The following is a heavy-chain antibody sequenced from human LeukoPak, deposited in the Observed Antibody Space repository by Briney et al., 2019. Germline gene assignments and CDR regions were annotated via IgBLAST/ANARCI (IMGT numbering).Heavy chain of an antibody. CDR3: ATGQEEYCTNGVCPRFDY. J-gene: IGHJ4*02. D-gene: IGHD2-8*01. CDR1: GGTFSSYA. CDR2: IIPIFGTA. Sequence: SVKVSCKASGGTFSSYAISWVRQAPGQGLEWMGGIIPIFGTANYAQKFQGRVTITADESTSTAYMELSSLRSEDTAVYYCATGQEEYCTNGVCPRFDYWGQGTLVTVSS. V-gene: IGHV1-69*13.